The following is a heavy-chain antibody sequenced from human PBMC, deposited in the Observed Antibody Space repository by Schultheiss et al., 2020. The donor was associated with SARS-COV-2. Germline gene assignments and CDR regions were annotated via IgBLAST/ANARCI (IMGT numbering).Heavy chain of an antibody. V-gene: IGHV3-9*01. CDR3: ARNGLGWFGETAYYFDY. J-gene: IGHJ4*02. CDR2: ISWNSGSI. Sequence: GGSLRLSCAASGFTFDDYAMHWVRQAPGKGLEWVSGISWNSGSIGYADSVKGRFTISRDNAKNSLYLQMNSLRAEDTAVYYCARNGLGWFGETAYYFDYWGQGTLVTVSS. D-gene: IGHD3-10*01. CDR1: GFTFDDYA.